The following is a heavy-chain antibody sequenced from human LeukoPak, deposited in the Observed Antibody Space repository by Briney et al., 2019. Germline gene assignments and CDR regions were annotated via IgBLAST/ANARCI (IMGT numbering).Heavy chain of an antibody. CDR2: IFYSGSI. CDR3: ARARGTVAIDY. J-gene: IGHJ4*02. V-gene: IGHV4-39*01. CDR1: GGSISSSSYY. D-gene: IGHD5-12*01. Sequence: SETPSLTCTVSGGSISSSSYYWGWLRQPPGKRLEWIGSIFYSGSIYYNPSLKSRVTISVDTSKNQFSLNLSSVTAADTAMYYCARARGTVAIDYWGQGTLVTVSS.